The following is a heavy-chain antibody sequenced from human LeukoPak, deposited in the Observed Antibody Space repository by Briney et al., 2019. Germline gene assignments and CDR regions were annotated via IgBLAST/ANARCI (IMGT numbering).Heavy chain of an antibody. CDR1: GFTFSDYY. V-gene: IGHV3-11*01. Sequence: GGSLRLSCAASGFTFSDYYMSWIRQAPGKGLEWVSYISSSGSTIYYADSVKGRFTISRDNAKNSLYLQMNSLRVEDTAVYYCAREGGIQLRDAYDIWGQGTMVSVST. CDR3: AREGGIQLRDAYDI. D-gene: IGHD5-18*01. J-gene: IGHJ3*02. CDR2: ISSSGSTI.